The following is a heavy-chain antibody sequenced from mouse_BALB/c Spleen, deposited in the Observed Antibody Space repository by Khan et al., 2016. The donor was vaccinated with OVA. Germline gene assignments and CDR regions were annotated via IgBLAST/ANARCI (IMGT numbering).Heavy chain of an antibody. CDR1: GFTFSTYG. Sequence: EVQLVESGGDLVEPGGSLKLSCAASGFTFSTYGMSWVRQTPDKRLEWVATISTGGHYTYYPDSVRGRFTISSDNAKNTLYLQMTSLKSEATAMFYCARLAYYYDSEGFAYWGQGTLVTVSA. CDR2: ISTGGHYT. D-gene: IGHD1-1*01. V-gene: IGHV5-6*01. CDR3: ARLAYYYDSEGFAY. J-gene: IGHJ3*01.